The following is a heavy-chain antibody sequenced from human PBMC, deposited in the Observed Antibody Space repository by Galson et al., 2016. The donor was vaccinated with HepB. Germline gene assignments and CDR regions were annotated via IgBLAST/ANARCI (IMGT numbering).Heavy chain of an antibody. Sequence: LSLTCTVSGGSVSRYYRSWIRQPPGKGLEWIGYVFHTGTTDYVPSLKSRVTMSVDTSKNQFSLELRSVTAADTAVYYCAGSDAYIYGYRFDPWGQGALVTVSS. CDR2: VFHTGTT. V-gene: IGHV4-59*02. CDR3: AGSDAYIYGYRFDP. D-gene: IGHD5-18*01. J-gene: IGHJ5*02. CDR1: GGSVSRYY.